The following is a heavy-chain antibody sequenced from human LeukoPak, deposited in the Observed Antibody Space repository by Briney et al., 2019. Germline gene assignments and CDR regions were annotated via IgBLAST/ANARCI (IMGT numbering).Heavy chain of an antibody. D-gene: IGHD2-21*01. CDR2: INWNGGST. Sequence: PGGSLRLSCAASGFTFDDYGMGWVRQAPGKGLEWVSGINWNGGSTGYADSVKGRFTISRDNAKNSLYLQMNSLRAEDTALYHCARVKAWAWRNAFDIWGQGTMVTVSS. V-gene: IGHV3-20*01. J-gene: IGHJ3*02. CDR3: ARVKAWAWRNAFDI. CDR1: GFTFDDYG.